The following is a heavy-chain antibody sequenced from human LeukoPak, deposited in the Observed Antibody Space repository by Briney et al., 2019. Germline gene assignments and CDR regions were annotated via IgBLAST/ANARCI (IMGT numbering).Heavy chain of an antibody. CDR3: ARHPNLDY. V-gene: IGHV1-2*02. Sequence: GASVKVSCKASGYTFSDYYIHWVRQAPGQGLEWMGWINPNSGSTSYAQKFQDRVTLTRDTSISTVYMELSRLRSDDTAVYYCARHPNLDYWGQGTLVTVSS. CDR1: GYTFSDYY. J-gene: IGHJ4*02. CDR2: INPNSGST.